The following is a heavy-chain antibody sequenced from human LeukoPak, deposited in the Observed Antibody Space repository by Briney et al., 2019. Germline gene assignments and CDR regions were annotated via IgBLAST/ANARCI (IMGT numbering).Heavy chain of an antibody. CDR1: GGSISSYY. CDR3: ARGGYDFWSGYYVYYFDY. Sequence: SETLSLTCTVSGGSISSYYWSWLRQPPGKGLEWIGYIYYSGSTNYNPSLKSRVTISVDTSKNQFSLKLSSVTAADTAVYYCARGGYDFWSGYYVYYFDYWGQGTLVTVSS. V-gene: IGHV4-59*01. J-gene: IGHJ4*02. CDR2: IYYSGST. D-gene: IGHD3-3*01.